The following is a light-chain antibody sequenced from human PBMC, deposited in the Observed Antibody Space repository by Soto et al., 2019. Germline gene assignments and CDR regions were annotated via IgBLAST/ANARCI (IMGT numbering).Light chain of an antibody. J-gene: IGKJ4*01. Sequence: DIQMTQSPSSVSASIGDRVTITCRASQDISSWLAWYQQKPGKAPKVVIYAASSLQSGVPSRFSGSGSGTDFTLTINNMQPEDFATYYCQRANSFPLTFGGGTKVDIK. CDR2: AAS. CDR1: QDISSW. V-gene: IGKV1D-12*01. CDR3: QRANSFPLT.